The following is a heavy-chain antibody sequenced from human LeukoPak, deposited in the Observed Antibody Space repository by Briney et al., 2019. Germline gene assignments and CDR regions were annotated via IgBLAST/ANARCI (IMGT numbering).Heavy chain of an antibody. CDR1: GYSFTGYC. D-gene: IGHD2-2*01. J-gene: IGHJ4*02. V-gene: IGHV1-18*01. Sequence: GASVKVSCKASGYSFTGYCVSWVRQAPGQGLEWMGWISPYTGNTDYVHDLRGRVTVTADTSTNTVYMELRSLRSDDTAVYYCTREAEDLPGAITFLYWGQGTLVTVSS. CDR3: TREAEDLPGAITFLY. CDR2: ISPYTGNT.